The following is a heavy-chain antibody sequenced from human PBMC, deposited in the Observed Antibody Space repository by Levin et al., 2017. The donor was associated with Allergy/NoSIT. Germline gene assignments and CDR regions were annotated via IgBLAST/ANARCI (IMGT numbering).Heavy chain of an antibody. D-gene: IGHD2-8*01. V-gene: IGHV4-34*01. CDR1: GENFDGHY. CDR2: VNHYGHT. J-gene: IGHJ6*02. Sequence: SETLSLTCAVYGENFDGHYWTWIRQPPGKGLEWIGEVNHYGHTNHNPSLKTRVTLSVDTSKNQFSLKLRSVTAADTAVYYCGRASYRCIRDDYYYHGMDVWGQGTTVTVSS. CDR3: GRASYRCIRDDYYYHGMDV.